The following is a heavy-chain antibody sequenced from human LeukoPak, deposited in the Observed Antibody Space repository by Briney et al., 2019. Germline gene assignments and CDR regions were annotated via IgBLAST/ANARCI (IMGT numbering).Heavy chain of an antibody. J-gene: IGHJ4*02. D-gene: IGHD3-16*01. V-gene: IGHV4-59*01. Sequence: SETLSLTFTVLGKSINTYCWSWIGQPPGKGLEWIGYIYYSGSTDYNPSLKSRVTISVDTPKNQFSLKLSPVTAADTAVYYCARTWGFFDYWGQGTLVTVSS. CDR1: GKSINTYC. CDR3: ARTWGFFDY. CDR2: IYYSGST.